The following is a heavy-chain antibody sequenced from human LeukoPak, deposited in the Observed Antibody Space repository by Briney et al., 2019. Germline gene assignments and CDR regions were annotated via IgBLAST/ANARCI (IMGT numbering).Heavy chain of an antibody. V-gene: IGHV3-11*06. CDR2: ISSSGTYI. D-gene: IGHD3-10*01. CDR1: GFTFSDYY. CDR3: ARSMVRGGYALDI. Sequence: GGSLRLSCATSGFTFSDYYMSWIRQAPGKGLEWVSYISSSGTYINSADSVKGRFTISRDYPKNSLYLQMNSLRDEDTAVYYCARSMVRGGYALDIWGQGTMVTVSS. J-gene: IGHJ3*02.